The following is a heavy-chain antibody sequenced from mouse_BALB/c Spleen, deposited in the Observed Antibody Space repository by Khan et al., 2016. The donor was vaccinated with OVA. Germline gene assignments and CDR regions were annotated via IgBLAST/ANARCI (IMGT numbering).Heavy chain of an antibody. V-gene: IGHV1-4*01. D-gene: IGHD2-14*01. CDR1: GYTFTSYT. J-gene: IGHJ3*01. CDR2: INPSNNYT. Sequence: QVQLKQSGAELARPGASVKMSCKASGYTFTSYTIHWVRQSPGQALEWIGHINPSNNYTNYNQNFKDKAALVVDKSSSTAYMILSSLTSEDTSIYYCVREGACHRSDGGFAYWGQGTLVTVSA. CDR3: VREGACHRSDGGFAY.